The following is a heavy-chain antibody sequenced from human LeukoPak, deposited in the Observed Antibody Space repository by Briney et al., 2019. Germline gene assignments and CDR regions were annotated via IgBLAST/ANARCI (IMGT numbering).Heavy chain of an antibody. V-gene: IGHV3-23*01. D-gene: IGHD3-3*01. J-gene: IGHJ4*02. Sequence: GGSLRLSCAASGFTFSSYAMSWVRQAPGKGLEWVSAISGSGGSTYYADSVKGRFTISRDNSKNTLYLQMNSLRAEDTAVYYCARGITIFGVVEPYWGQGTLVTVSS. CDR3: ARGITIFGVVEPY. CDR2: ISGSGGST. CDR1: GFTFSSYA.